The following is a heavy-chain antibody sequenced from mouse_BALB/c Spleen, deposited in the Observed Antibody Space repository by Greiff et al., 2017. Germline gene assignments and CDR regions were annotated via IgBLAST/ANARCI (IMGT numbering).Heavy chain of an antibody. CDR2: ISYSGST. CDR3: ARMITTGFDY. Sequence: EVKLQESGPGLVKPSQSLSLTCTVTGYSITSDYAWNWIRQFPGNKLEWMGYISYSGSTSYNPSLKSRISITRDTSKNQFFLQLNSVTTEDTATYYCARMITTGFDYWGQGTTLTVSS. J-gene: IGHJ2*01. V-gene: IGHV3-2*02. CDR1: GYSITSDYA. D-gene: IGHD2-4*01.